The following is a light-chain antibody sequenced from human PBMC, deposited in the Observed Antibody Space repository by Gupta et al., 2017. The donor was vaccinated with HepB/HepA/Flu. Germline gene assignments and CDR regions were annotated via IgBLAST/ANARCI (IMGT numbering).Light chain of an antibody. Sequence: SYVLTQAPSVSVAPGKTARIICGGNNIERKSVQWYQQKPGQATVLVVYGESDRPSGISERVASSNSGNTATRNTSRVEAGDEADSSWQVWHSKSDRWVFGGGTKLTVL. CDR2: GES. CDR3: QVWHSKSDRWV. J-gene: IGLJ3*02. V-gene: IGLV3-21*03. CDR1: NIERKS.